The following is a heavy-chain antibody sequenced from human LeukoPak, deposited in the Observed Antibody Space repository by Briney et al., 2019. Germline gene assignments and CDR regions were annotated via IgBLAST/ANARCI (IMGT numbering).Heavy chain of an antibody. CDR1: GFTFSSYS. Sequence: GGSLRLSCAASGFTFSSYSMNWVRQAPGKGLEWVSSISSSSSFIYYADSVKGRFAISRDNAQNSLYLQMNSLRAEDTAVYYCAREDSSSSSLDYWGQGTLVTVSS. J-gene: IGHJ4*02. CDR3: AREDSSSSSLDY. V-gene: IGHV3-21*01. D-gene: IGHD6-6*01. CDR2: ISSSSSFI.